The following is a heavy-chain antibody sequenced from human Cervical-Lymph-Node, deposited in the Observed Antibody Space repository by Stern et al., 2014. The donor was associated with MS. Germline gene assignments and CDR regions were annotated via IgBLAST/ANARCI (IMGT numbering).Heavy chain of an antibody. CDR2: IWYDGSNT. V-gene: IGHV3-33*01. Sequence: VQLVESGGGVVQPWRSLRLSCAASGFSFSRYAMHWVRQAPGKGLEWAALIWYDGSNTYYADSVSGRVTISRDNFKNTLDLQMNSLRAENTAVYYCASAYSSSHYYFDYWGQGTLVTVSS. CDR3: ASAYSSSHYYFDY. J-gene: IGHJ4*02. CDR1: GFSFSRYA. D-gene: IGHD6-13*01.